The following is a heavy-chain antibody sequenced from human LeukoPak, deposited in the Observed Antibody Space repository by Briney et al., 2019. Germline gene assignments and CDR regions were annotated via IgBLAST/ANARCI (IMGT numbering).Heavy chain of an antibody. V-gene: IGHV4-34*01. J-gene: IGHJ5*02. Sequence: SETLSLTCAVYVGSFSGYHWNWIRQPPGKGPVWIGEVNESGGTNIDPSLRSRVILSVDTSMNQFSLKLISVTAADTGVYYCARGQGATVPKVGKNWFDPWGHGTRVIVSP. CDR1: VGSFSGYH. CDR2: VNESGGT. CDR3: ARGQGATVPKVGKNWFDP. D-gene: IGHD1-26*01.